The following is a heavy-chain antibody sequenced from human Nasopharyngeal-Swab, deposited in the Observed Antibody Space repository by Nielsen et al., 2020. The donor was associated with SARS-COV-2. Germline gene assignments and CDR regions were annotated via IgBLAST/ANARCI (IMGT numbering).Heavy chain of an antibody. V-gene: IGHV1-2*06. D-gene: IGHD6-13*01. CDR1: GYTFSDFF. Sequence: ASVKVSCKTSGYTFSDFFLHWVREAPGQGLEWMGRLNPNTGVANYAQQFQGRVTMPRDTSLSTGYMELSSLRSDDTAVYYCARKQQLVRPFAFWGQGTLVTVSS. J-gene: IGHJ4*02. CDR2: LNPNTGVA. CDR3: ARKQQLVRPFAF.